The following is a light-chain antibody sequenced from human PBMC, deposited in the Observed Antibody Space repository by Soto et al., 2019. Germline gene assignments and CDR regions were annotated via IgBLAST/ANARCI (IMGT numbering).Light chain of an antibody. J-gene: IGKJ1*01. CDR1: QGISNY. V-gene: IGKV1-27*01. CDR2: AAS. Sequence: DIQMTQSPSSLSASVGDRVTITCRASQGISNYLAWYQQKPGKVPKLLIYAASTLQSGVPSRFSGSGSGTDFILTISSLQPADVATYYCHKYNSAPWTFGQGTKVEIK. CDR3: HKYNSAPWT.